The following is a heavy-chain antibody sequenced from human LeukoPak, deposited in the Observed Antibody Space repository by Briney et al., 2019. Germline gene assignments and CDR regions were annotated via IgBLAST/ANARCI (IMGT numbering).Heavy chain of an antibody. D-gene: IGHD3-22*01. CDR3: AKGRYESSGFNWAA. CDR1: GFTFSNYA. V-gene: IGHV3-23*01. J-gene: IGHJ4*02. Sequence: GGSLRLSCAASGFTFSNYAMTWVRQAPGKGLEWVSALSGSSGSAYYADSVKGRFTISRDNSKNTLYLQMNSLRAEDTAVYYCAKGRYESSGFNWAAWGQGTLVTVSS. CDR2: LSGSSGSA.